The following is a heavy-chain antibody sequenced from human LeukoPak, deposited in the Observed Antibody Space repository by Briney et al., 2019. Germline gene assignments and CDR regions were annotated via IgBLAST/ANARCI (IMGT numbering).Heavy chain of an antibody. CDR1: GFTFSSYS. CDR2: ISYDGTNK. D-gene: IGHD5/OR15-5a*01. J-gene: IGHJ4*02. Sequence: GGSLRLSCAASGFTFSSYSMNWVRQAPGKGLEWVAVISYDGTNKYYADSVKGRFTISRDNSKNTLYLQMNSLRAEDTAVYYCAKSMSTGYRGFFDYWGQGTLVSVSS. V-gene: IGHV3-30*18. CDR3: AKSMSTGYRGFFDY.